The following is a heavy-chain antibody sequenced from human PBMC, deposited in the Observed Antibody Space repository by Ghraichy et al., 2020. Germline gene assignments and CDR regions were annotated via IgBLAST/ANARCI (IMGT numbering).Heavy chain of an antibody. J-gene: IGHJ4*02. Sequence: GGSLRLSCAASGFTFSNFGFHWVRQAPGKGPEWVAFIRYHGNDKYYADSVKGRFTISRDNSKDTLYLQMTSLRVEDTAMYYCARNDYHVDSWGQGTLVTVSS. CDR2: IRYHGNDK. D-gene: IGHD4-11*01. V-gene: IGHV3-30*02. CDR1: GFTFSNFG. CDR3: ARNDYHVDS.